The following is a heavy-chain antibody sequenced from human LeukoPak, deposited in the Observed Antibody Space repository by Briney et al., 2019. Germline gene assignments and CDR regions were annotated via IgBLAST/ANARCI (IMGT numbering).Heavy chain of an antibody. J-gene: IGHJ4*02. D-gene: IGHD3-3*01. CDR2: INPNSGGT. CDR3: ARGSDYDFWSGYYTTYYFYY. V-gene: IGHV1-2*02. CDR1: GYTFTGYY. Sequence: ASVKVSCKASGYTFTGYYMHWVRQAPGQGLEWMGWINPNSGGTNYAQKFQGRVTMTRDTSISTAYMELSRLRSDDTAVYYCARGSDYDFWSGYYTTYYFYYWGQGTLVTVSP.